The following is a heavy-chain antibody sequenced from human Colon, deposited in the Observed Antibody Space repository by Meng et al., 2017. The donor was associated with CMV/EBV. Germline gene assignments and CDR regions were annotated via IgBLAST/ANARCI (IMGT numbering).Heavy chain of an antibody. Sequence: SVKVSCKASGYTFTSFYIHWVRQAPGQGLEWMGGIIPILGIANYAQKFQGRVTITADKSTSTAYMELSSLRSEDTAVYYCARVWGITWGAFDIWGQGTMVTVSS. J-gene: IGHJ3*02. CDR3: ARVWGITWGAFDI. CDR1: GYTFTSFY. D-gene: IGHD3-10*01. V-gene: IGHV1-69*10. CDR2: IIPILGIA.